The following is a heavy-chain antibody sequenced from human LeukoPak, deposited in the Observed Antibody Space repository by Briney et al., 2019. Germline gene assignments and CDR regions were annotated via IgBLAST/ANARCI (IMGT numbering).Heavy chain of an antibody. D-gene: IGHD4-17*01. CDR3: IVFGDSNH. Sequence: GGSLEPSCGAPGLTGSHNYVTWVRQAPGKGLEWVSAIHTSGNTCYADSVKGRFTISRDTSKNTLYLQINSLRVEDTAVYYCIVFGDSNHWGQGTLVTVSS. J-gene: IGHJ5*02. CDR2: IHTSGNT. V-gene: IGHV3-53*01. CDR1: GLTGSHNY.